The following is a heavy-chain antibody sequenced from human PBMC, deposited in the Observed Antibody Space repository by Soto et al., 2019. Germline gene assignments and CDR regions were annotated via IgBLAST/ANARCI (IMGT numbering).Heavy chain of an antibody. J-gene: IGHJ5*02. D-gene: IGHD7-27*01. CDR1: GFAFGDYV. CDR3: IIIGNWGYDNWFDP. V-gene: IGHV3-49*04. Sequence: GGSLRLSCTASGFAFGDYVMSWVRQAPGKGLEWLGFIRSKAFGGTPEYAASVKGRFTVSRDDSKSVAYLQMSSLKTEDNAVYYCIIIGNWGYDNWFDPLGQGSLITVSS. CDR2: IRSKAFGGTP.